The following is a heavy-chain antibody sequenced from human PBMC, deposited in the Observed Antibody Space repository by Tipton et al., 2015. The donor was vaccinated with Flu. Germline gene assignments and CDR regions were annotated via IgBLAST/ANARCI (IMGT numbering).Heavy chain of an antibody. V-gene: IGHV4-4*07. Sequence: LSCTVSGGSISSCYWSWIRQPAGKGLEWIGRIYTSGSTNYNPSLKSRVTMSVDTSKNQFSLKLSSVTAADTAVYYCARERGSGPQNSPAIYYYYYGMDVWGQGTTVTVSS. CDR2: IYTSGST. J-gene: IGHJ6*02. D-gene: IGHD4-23*01. CDR3: ARERGSGPQNSPAIYYYYYGMDV. CDR1: GGSISSCY.